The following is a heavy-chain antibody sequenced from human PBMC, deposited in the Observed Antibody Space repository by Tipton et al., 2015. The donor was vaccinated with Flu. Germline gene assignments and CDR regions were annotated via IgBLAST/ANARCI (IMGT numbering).Heavy chain of an antibody. CDR2: IYYSGYT. J-gene: IGHJ4*02. V-gene: IGHV4-59*01. Sequence: LRLSCSVSGVSLSSFQWAWIRQPPGKGLEWLGYIYYSGYTNYNPSLKSRLTMSLDTSKNHFSLILNSVTAADTAVYYCAGDNGKGGFYESYYFDYWGRGTLVTVSP. D-gene: IGHD2/OR15-2a*01. CDR1: GVSLSSFQ. CDR3: AGDNGKGGFYESYYFDY.